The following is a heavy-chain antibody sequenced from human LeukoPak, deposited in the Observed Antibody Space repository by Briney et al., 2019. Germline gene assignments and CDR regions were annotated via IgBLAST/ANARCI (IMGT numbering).Heavy chain of an antibody. CDR1: GFTFSSYP. D-gene: IGHD1-26*01. CDR3: ARIEWERLGRAFDI. J-gene: IGHJ3*02. V-gene: IGHV3-53*01. Sequence: GGSLRLSFAASGFTFSSYPLSWVRQAPGKGREWVSSIYSAGATHYAESVKGRFTISRDNSKNTLYLQMNSLRAEDMAVYYCARIEWERLGRAFDIWGQGTMVTVSS. CDR2: IYSAGAT.